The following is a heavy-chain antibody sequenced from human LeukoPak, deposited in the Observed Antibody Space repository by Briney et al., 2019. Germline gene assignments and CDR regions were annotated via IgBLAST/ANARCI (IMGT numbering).Heavy chain of an antibody. CDR1: GYTFTSYY. D-gene: IGHD2-15*01. V-gene: IGHV1-46*01. CDR3: ARAYCSGGSCYSWAGY. J-gene: IGHJ4*02. Sequence: GASVKVSCKASGYTFTSYYMDWVRQAPGQGLEWMGIINPSGGSTSYAQKFQGRVTMTRDTSTSTVYMELSSLRSEDTAVYYCARAYCSGGSCYSWAGYWGQGTLVTVSS. CDR2: INPSGGST.